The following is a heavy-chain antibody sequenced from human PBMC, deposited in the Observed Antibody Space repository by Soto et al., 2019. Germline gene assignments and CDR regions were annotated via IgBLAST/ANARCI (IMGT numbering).Heavy chain of an antibody. CDR3: AKQHCIDGICYSNYYGLDA. D-gene: IGHD2-8*01. Sequence: GGSLRLSCEAFGFSFKYYAMSWVRQAPGKGLEWVSVISGRGADTNYADSVKGRFTVSRDNSKNTLFLQMMSLRVEDTAVYYCAKQHCIDGICYSNYYGLDAWGQGATVTVSS. CDR2: ISGRGADT. J-gene: IGHJ6*02. V-gene: IGHV3-23*01. CDR1: GFSFKYYA.